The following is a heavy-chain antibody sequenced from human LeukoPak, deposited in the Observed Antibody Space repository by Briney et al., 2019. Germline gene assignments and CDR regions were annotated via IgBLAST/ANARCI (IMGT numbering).Heavy chain of an antibody. CDR2: IKSDGST. J-gene: IGHJ1*01. CDR3: ARAPSEIGGYYPEYFRH. D-gene: IGHD3-3*01. CDR1: GFTFSTYW. V-gene: IGHV3-74*01. Sequence: GRSLRLSCAASGFTFSTYWMHWARQAPRKWLVWVSRIKSDGSTNYADSVKGRFTISRDNAKNTLSLQMNSLRPEDTGVYYCARAPSEIGGYYPEYFRHWGQGTLVTVSS.